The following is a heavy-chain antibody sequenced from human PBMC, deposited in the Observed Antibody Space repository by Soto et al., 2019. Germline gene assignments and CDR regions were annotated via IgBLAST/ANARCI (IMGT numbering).Heavy chain of an antibody. CDR1: GYSFSNYG. CDR3: ARNTSKVGAKGGYYYYYGMDV. J-gene: IGHJ6*02. V-gene: IGHV1-18*01. Sequence: GASVKVSCKTSGYSFSNYGVAWVRQAPGHGLEWMGWISSYNGNTNYAQKLQGRVTMTTDTSTSTAYMELSSLRSDDTAVYFCARNTSKVGAKGGYYYYYGMDVWGQGTTVTVSS. CDR2: ISSYNGNT. D-gene: IGHD1-26*01.